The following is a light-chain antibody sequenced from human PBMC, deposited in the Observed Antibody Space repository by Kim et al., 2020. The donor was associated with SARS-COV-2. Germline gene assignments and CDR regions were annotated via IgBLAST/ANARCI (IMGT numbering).Light chain of an antibody. J-gene: IGKJ3*01. CDR3: QQRSYLFT. CDR2: DVS. V-gene: IGKV3-11*01. CDR1: QSVNNY. Sequence: PLSPGEKATLSCRASQSVNNYLAWYQQKPGQAPRLLIYDVSNRAAGIPARFSGSGSGTDLTLTISRLEPEDFAVYYCQQRSYLFTFGPGTKVDIK.